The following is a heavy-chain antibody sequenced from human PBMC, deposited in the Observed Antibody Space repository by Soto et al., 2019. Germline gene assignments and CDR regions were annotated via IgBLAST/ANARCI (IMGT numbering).Heavy chain of an antibody. CDR3: AKEGSDSIYPPDLDY. V-gene: IGHV3-30*18. CDR1: GFTFSSGG. CDR2: ISDDGSNK. J-gene: IGHJ4*02. Sequence: QVQLVESGGGVVQPGRSLRLSCAGSGFTFSSGGMHWVRQPPGKGLEWGAVISDDGSNKYYADSVKGRFTISRDNSKNTLYLQMTSLRAEDTAVYYFAKEGSDSIYPPDLDYWGQGTLVTVSS. D-gene: IGHD2-15*01.